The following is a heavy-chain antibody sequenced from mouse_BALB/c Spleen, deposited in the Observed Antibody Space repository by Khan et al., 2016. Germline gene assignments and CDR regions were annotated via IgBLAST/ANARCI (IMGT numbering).Heavy chain of an antibody. J-gene: IGHJ3*01. D-gene: IGHD2-2*01. Sequence: EVQLQESGPGLVKPSQSLSLTCTVTGYSITSDYAWNWIRQFPGNKLEWMGYISYSGSTSYNPSLQSRISITRDTSKNQFFLQLNSVTTEDTAKYYCARSYGYRGFAYWGQGTLVTVSA. CDR2: ISYSGST. CDR1: GYSITSDYA. V-gene: IGHV3-2*02. CDR3: ARSYGYRGFAY.